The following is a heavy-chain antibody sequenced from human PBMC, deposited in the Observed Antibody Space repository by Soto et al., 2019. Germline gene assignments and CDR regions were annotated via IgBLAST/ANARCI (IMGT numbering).Heavy chain of an antibody. CDR2: IFYTGST. V-gene: IGHV4-31*03. Sequence: SETLSLTCTVSGGPFSRGGYYWSWIRQHPGKGLECIGYIFYTGSTYYNPTLKSRVTMSVDTSKRQFSLNLSSLTAADTAVYYCSRVFNVNYLGYFDSWGQRALVPVSS. D-gene: IGHD1-1*01. J-gene: IGHJ4*01. CDR1: GGPFSRGGYY. CDR3: SRVFNVNYLGYFDS.